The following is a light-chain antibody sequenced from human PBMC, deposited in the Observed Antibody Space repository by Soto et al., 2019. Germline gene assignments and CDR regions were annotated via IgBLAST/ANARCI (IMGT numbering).Light chain of an antibody. CDR1: QSINTW. Sequence: DIQMTQSPSTLSASVGDRVTITCRASQSINTWLAWYQQKPGTVPKLLIYEASTLESGVPSRFSGSRSGTEFTLTISSLQPEDFATYYCLQHNSYPPTFGGGTKVDI. CDR3: LQHNSYPPT. V-gene: IGKV1-5*03. J-gene: IGKJ4*01. CDR2: EAS.